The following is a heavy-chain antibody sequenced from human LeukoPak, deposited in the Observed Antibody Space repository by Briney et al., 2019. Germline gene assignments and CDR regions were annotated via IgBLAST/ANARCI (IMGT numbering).Heavy chain of an antibody. CDR3: AREADGSGSFDY. Sequence: SETLSLTCTVSAGSISSYYWSWIRQPPGKGLEWIGEINHSGSTNYNPSLKSRVTISVDTSKNQFSLKLSSVTAADTAVYYCAREADGSGSFDYWGQGTLVTVSS. D-gene: IGHD3-10*01. CDR2: INHSGST. V-gene: IGHV4-34*01. J-gene: IGHJ4*02. CDR1: AGSISSYY.